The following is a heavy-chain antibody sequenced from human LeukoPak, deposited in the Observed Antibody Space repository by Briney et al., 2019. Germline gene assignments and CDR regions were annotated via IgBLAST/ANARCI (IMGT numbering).Heavy chain of an antibody. J-gene: IGHJ6*03. CDR3: ASHIVATIVDYYYYYYMDV. V-gene: IGHV1-69*06. CDR1: GGTFSSYA. CDR2: IIPIFGTA. Sequence: ASVKVSCKASGGTFSSYAISWVRQAPGQGLKWMGGIIPIFGTANYAQKFQGRVTITADKSTSTAYMELSSLRSEDTAVYYCASHIVATIVDYYYYYYMDVWGKGTTVTVSS. D-gene: IGHD5-12*01.